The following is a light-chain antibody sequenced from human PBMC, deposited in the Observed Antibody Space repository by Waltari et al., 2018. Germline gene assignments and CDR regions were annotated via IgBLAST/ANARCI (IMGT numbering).Light chain of an antibody. CDR2: ETS. CDR3: QQYNVWPPIT. J-gene: IGKJ5*01. CDR1: QSISSN. Sequence: EIVMTQSPATLSVAPGERAPLSCRASQSISSNLAWYQQKPGQAPRLLVYETSTRATGIPARFRGSGSGTEFSLTITSLQSEDSALYYCQQYNVWPPITFGQGTRLEIQ. V-gene: IGKV3-15*01.